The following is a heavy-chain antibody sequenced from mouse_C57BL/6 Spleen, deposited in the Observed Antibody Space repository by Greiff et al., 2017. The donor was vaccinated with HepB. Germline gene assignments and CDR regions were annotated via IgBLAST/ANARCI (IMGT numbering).Heavy chain of an antibody. CDR3: ARVRPQAYYFDY. Sequence: EVQLQQSGPGLVKPSQSLSLTCSVTGYSITSGYYWNWIRQFPGNKLEWMGYISYDGSNNYNPSLKNRISITRDTSKNQFFLKLNSVTTEDTATYYCARVRPQAYYFDYWGQGTTLTVSS. CDR2: ISYDGSN. D-gene: IGHD3-2*02. CDR1: GYSITSGYY. J-gene: IGHJ2*01. V-gene: IGHV3-6*01.